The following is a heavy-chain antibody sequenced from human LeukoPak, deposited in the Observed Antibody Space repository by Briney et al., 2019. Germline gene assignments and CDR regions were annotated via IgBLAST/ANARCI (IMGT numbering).Heavy chain of an antibody. V-gene: IGHV5-51*01. CDR2: IYPGDSDT. CDR3: ARQARSGYASDY. Sequence: GESLKIFCQGSGYNFVTSWIVWVRQMPGKGLEWMGIIYPGDSDTRYSPSFQGQVTISADKSITTAYLQWSSLKASDTAIYYCARQARSGYASDYWGQGTLVTVSS. J-gene: IGHJ4*02. CDR1: GYNFVTSW. D-gene: IGHD5-12*01.